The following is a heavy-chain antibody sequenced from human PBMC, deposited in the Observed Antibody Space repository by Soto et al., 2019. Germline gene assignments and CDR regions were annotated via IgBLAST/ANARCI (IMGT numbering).Heavy chain of an antibody. CDR1: GFTFSSYS. CDR2: ISSSSSTI. Sequence: GSLRLSCAASGFTFSSYSMNWVRQAPGKGLEWVSYISSSSSTIYYADSVKGRFTISRDNAKNSLYLQMNSLRAEDTAVYYCARDPSVRGDYDEEDGDAFDIWGQGTMVTVSS. J-gene: IGHJ3*02. D-gene: IGHD4-17*01. V-gene: IGHV3-48*01. CDR3: ARDPSVRGDYDEEDGDAFDI.